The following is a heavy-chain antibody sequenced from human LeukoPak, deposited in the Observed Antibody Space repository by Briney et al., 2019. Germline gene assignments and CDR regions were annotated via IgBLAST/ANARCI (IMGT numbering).Heavy chain of an antibody. CDR1: GFTFSSNY. D-gene: IGHD3-10*01. Sequence: GGSLRLSCAASGFTFSSNYMSWVRQAPGKGLEWVSVIYSGGSTYYADSVKGRFTISRDNSKNTLYLQMNSLRAEDTAVYYCARGPYGSGSYWVDYWGQGTLVTVSS. CDR2: IYSGGST. J-gene: IGHJ4*02. CDR3: ARGPYGSGSYWVDY. V-gene: IGHV3-53*01.